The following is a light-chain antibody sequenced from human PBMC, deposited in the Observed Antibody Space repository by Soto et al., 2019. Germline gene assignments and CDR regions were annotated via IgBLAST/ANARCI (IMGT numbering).Light chain of an antibody. Sequence: QSALTQPASVSGSPGQSITISCTGTSSDVGGYNFVSWYRQSPGEVPKLIIYEGNKRPPGVSDRFSASKSGNTASLTISGLQAEDQADYYCCSYAGFSSFVFGAGTKATVL. CDR3: CSYAGFSSFV. J-gene: IGLJ1*01. V-gene: IGLV2-23*03. CDR2: EGN. CDR1: SSDVGGYNF.